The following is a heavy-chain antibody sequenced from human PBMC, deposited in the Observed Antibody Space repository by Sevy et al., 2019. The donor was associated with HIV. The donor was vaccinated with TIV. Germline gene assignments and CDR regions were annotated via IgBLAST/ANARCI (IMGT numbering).Heavy chain of an antibody. J-gene: IGHJ4*02. D-gene: IGHD5-18*01. CDR2: ISYDGSNK. V-gene: IGHV3-30*18. CDR3: AKAKAIVQDTAMVTAGLGY. CDR1: GFTFSSYG. Sequence: GGSLRLSCAASGFTFSSYGMHWVRQAPGKGLEWVAVISYDGSNKYCADSVKGRFTISRDNSKNTLYLQMNSLRAEDTAVYYCAKAKAIVQDTAMVTAGLGYWGQGTLVTVSS.